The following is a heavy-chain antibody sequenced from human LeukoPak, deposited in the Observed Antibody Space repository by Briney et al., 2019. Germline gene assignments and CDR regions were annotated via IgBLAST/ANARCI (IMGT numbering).Heavy chain of an antibody. CDR2: VYYFGNA. CDR3: ATHKEGSYFDS. D-gene: IGHD3-10*01. Sequence: SETLSLTCSVSGGSITTSRYYWGWIRQSPGKGLEWIGSVYYFGNAYYRPSLMGRATIFIDTSKKRISLNLTSVTARDTAIYYCATHKEGSYFDSWGQGTLVTVSS. CDR1: GGSITTSRYY. V-gene: IGHV4-39*01. J-gene: IGHJ4*02.